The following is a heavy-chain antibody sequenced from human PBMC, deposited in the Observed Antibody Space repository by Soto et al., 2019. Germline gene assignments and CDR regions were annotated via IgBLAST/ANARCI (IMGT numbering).Heavy chain of an antibody. J-gene: IGHJ6*02. D-gene: IGHD3-9*01. V-gene: IGHV4-59*01. CDR2: IYYSGST. Sequence: QVQLQESGPGLVKPSETLSLTCTVSGGSISSYYWSWIRQPPGKGLEWIGYIYYSGSTNYNPSLTSRVTISVDTSKNQFSLKLSSVTAADTAVYYCAGGGGIRYFDWSLEEYYGMDVWGQGTTVTVSS. CDR3: AGGGGIRYFDWSLEEYYGMDV. CDR1: GGSISSYY.